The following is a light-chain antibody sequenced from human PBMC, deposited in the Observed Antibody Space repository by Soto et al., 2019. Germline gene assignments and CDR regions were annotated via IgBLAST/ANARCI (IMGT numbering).Light chain of an antibody. CDR3: SSYTSSSMGV. J-gene: IGLJ2*01. Sequence: QAVVTQPASVSGSPGQSITISCTGTSSDVGGYNYVSWYQQHPGKAPKLMIYDVSNRPSGVSNRFSGSKSGNTASLTISGLQAEDEADYYCSSYTSSSMGVFGGGTQLTVL. CDR1: SSDVGGYNY. CDR2: DVS. V-gene: IGLV2-14*01.